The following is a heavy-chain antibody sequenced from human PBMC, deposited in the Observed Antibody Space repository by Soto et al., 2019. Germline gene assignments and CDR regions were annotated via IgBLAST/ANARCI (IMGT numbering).Heavy chain of an antibody. CDR2: IYPGDSDT. Sequence: PGESLKISCKGSGYTFTTYGIVWVRQMPGKGLEWMGNIYPGDSDTRYSPSFQGQVTISADRSISTAYLQWSSLKASDTGMYFCARGGVVINTTSFFDYWGQGVPVTVSS. V-gene: IGHV5-51*01. D-gene: IGHD2-21*01. CDR1: GYTFTTYG. J-gene: IGHJ4*01. CDR3: ARGGVVINTTSFFDY.